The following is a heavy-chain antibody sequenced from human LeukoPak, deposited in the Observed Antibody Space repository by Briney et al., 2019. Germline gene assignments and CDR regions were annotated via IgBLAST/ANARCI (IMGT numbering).Heavy chain of an antibody. CDR1: GFTFSDYY. V-gene: IGHV3-53*01. CDR2: IYSGGST. D-gene: IGHD6-19*01. CDR3: ARVSTVAGPYYYYYYMDV. J-gene: IGHJ6*03. Sequence: GGSLRLSCAASGFTFSDYYMSWVRQAPGKGLEWVSVIYSGGSTYYADSVKGRFTISRDNSKNTLYLQMNSLRAEDTAVYYCARVSTVAGPYYYYYYMDVWGKGTTVTISS.